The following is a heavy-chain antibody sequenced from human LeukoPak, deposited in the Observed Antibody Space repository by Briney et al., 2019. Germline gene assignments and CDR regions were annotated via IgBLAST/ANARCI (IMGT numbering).Heavy chain of an antibody. J-gene: IGHJ4*02. V-gene: IGHV3-21*01. CDR2: ISSSSSYI. D-gene: IGHD1-26*01. CDR3: ARDRDSSGSYFPVDY. Sequence: NAGGSLRLSCAASGFTFSNAWMSWVRQAPGKGLEWVSSISSSSSYIYYADSVKGRFTISRDNAKNSLYLQMNSLRAEDTAVYYCARDRDSSGSYFPVDYWGQGTLVTVSS. CDR1: GFTFSNAW.